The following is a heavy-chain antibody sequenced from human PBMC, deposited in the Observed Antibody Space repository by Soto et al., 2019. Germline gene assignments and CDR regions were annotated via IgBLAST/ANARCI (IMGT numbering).Heavy chain of an antibody. J-gene: IGHJ4*02. CDR1: GGSFSTGDYY. Sequence: PSETLSLTCTVSGGSFSTGDYYWSWIRQPPGKGLEWIGYIYNTGSTYYYTYLKSRVTMSVETSKNQFSLRLSSVTAADTAVYYCARVPAGGNSDYFDSWGQGTLVTVS. CDR2: IYNTGST. CDR3: ARVPAGGNSDYFDS. V-gene: IGHV4-30-4*01. D-gene: IGHD2-21*02.